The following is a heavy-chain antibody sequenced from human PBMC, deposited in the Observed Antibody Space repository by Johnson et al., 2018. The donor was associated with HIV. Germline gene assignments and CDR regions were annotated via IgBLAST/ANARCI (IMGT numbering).Heavy chain of an antibody. CDR3: AKASHWAFDI. CDR1: GFTFSNHG. J-gene: IGHJ3*02. D-gene: IGHD1-1*01. Sequence: QVQLVESGGDVVQPGRSQRLSCAASGFTFSNHGMLWVRQAPGKGLEWVAVISFDGSNKYYADSVKGRFTISRDNSNNTLYLQMNSLRGEDTAVYYCAKASHWAFDIWGQGTMVTVSS. CDR2: ISFDGSNK. V-gene: IGHV3-30*18.